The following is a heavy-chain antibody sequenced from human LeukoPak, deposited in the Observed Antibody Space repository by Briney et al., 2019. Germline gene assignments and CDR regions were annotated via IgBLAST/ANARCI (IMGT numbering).Heavy chain of an antibody. CDR1: GFTFNNYD. CDR3: AKDLYDILTGGDY. J-gene: IGHJ4*02. D-gene: IGHD3-9*01. V-gene: IGHV3-23*01. CDR2: ISGSGGST. Sequence: GGSLRLSCAASGFTFNNYDMNWVRQAPGKGLEWVSAISGSGGSTYYADSVKGRFTISRDNSKNTLYLQMNSLRAEDTAVYYCAKDLYDILTGGDYWGQGTLVTVSS.